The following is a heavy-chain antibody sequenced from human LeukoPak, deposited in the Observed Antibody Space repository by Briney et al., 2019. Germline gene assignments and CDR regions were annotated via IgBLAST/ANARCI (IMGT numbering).Heavy chain of an antibody. CDR1: GFTFSSYS. D-gene: IGHD6-6*01. CDR3: ARGPSIAARPRNFDY. Sequence: GGSLRLSCAASGFTFSSYSMNWVRQAPGKGLEWVSSISSSSSYIYYADSVKGRFTISRDNAKNSLYLQMNSLRAEDTAVYYCARGPSIAARPRNFDYWGQGTLVTVSS. CDR2: ISSSSSYI. V-gene: IGHV3-21*01. J-gene: IGHJ4*02.